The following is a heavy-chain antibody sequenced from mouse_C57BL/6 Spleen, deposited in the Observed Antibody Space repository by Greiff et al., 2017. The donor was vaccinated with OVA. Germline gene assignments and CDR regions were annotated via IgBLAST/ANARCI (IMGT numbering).Heavy chain of an antibody. V-gene: IGHV5-17*01. CDR3: ARDLRGAWFAY. CDR2: ISSGSSTI. Sequence: EVKLMESGGGLVKPGGSLKLSCAASGFTFSDYGMHWVRQAPEKGLEWVAYISSGSSTIYYADTVKGRFTISRDNAKNTLFLQMTSLRSEDTAMYYCARDLRGAWFAYWGQGTLVTVSA. CDR1: GFTFSDYG. J-gene: IGHJ3*01. D-gene: IGHD1-1*01.